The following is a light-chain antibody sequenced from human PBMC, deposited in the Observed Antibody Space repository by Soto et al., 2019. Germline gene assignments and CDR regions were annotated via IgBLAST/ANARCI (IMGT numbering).Light chain of an antibody. CDR3: LQDINYPWT. Sequence: AIQMTQSPSSLSASVGDRVTITCRASQGIRGDLGWYQHKPGKAPQLLIYYASTLQTGVPPRFSGSGSGTEFSLTISSLQPEDSATYYCLQDINYPWTFGQGTKVDIK. CDR2: YAS. V-gene: IGKV1-6*01. CDR1: QGIRGD. J-gene: IGKJ1*01.